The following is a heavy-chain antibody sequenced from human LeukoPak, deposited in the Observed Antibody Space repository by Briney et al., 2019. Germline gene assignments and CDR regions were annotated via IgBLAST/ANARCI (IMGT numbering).Heavy chain of an antibody. D-gene: IGHD4-17*01. CDR3: ARDTAPNYYYYGMDV. V-gene: IGHV3-33*01. J-gene: IGHJ6*02. CDR1: GFTLRNYG. CDR2: IWYDGSNK. Sequence: GGSLRLSCATSGFTLRNYGMHWVRQAPGKGLEWVAIIWYDGSNKYYADSVKGRFTISRDNSKNTLYLQMNSPRAEDTAVYYCARDTAPNYYYYGMDVWGQGTTVTVSS.